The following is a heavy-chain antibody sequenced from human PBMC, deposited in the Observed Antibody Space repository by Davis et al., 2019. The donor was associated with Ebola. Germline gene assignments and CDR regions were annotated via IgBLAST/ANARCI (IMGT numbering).Heavy chain of an antibody. D-gene: IGHD5-12*01. J-gene: IGHJ4*02. CDR1: GCAFSSYS. V-gene: IGHV1-69*13. CDR2: IIPIFGTP. CDR3: ARVASGYDWVSDY. Sequence: SVKVSCKASGCAFSSYSISWVRQAPGQGLEWMGAIIPIFGTPDYAQKFQGRLTISADESTKTAYMELSGLGSDDTAVYYCARVASGYDWVSDYWGQGTLVTVSS.